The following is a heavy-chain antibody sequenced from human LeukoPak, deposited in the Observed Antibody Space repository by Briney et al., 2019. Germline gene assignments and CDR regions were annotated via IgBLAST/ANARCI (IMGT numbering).Heavy chain of an antibody. V-gene: IGHV4-61*02. Sequence: SETLSLTCAVSPGSMDSGLYYWTWIRQPAGKGLEWIGRISNNGGTAYNPSLRSRVTITIDTSNNHLSLKLTSATAADTALYYCARETKDIYSPSWGLYDTYYYIDAWGKGTTVTVSS. CDR2: ISNNGGT. J-gene: IGHJ6*03. CDR3: ARETKDIYSPSWGLYDTYYYIDA. D-gene: IGHD5/OR15-5a*01. CDR1: PGSMDSGLYY.